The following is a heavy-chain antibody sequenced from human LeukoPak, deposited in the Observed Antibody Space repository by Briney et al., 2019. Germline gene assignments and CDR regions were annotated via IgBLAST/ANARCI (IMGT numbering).Heavy chain of an antibody. CDR2: IYPGDSDT. J-gene: IGHJ4*02. Sequence: GESLKISCKASGYSFTNYWIGWVRQMPGKGLEWMGIIYPGDSDTRYSPSFQDQVTISADSSISTAYLQWSSLKASDTAMYYCALPLLDTSSWFQFDNWGQGTLVTVSS. CDR3: ALPLLDTSSWFQFDN. V-gene: IGHV5-51*01. CDR1: GYSFTNYW. D-gene: IGHD6-13*01.